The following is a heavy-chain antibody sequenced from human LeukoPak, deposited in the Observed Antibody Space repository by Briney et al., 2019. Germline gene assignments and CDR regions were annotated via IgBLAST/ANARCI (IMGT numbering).Heavy chain of an antibody. CDR1: GFTFSSYA. V-gene: IGHV3-23*01. J-gene: IGHJ4*02. CDR3: AKDPNSGYDLIPDY. Sequence: PGGSLRLSCAASGFTFSSYAMSWVRQAPGKGLEWVSAISGSGGGTYYADSVKGRFTISRDNSKNTLYLQMNSLRAEDTAVYYCAKDPNSGYDLIPDYWGQGTLVTVSS. CDR2: ISGSGGGT. D-gene: IGHD5-12*01.